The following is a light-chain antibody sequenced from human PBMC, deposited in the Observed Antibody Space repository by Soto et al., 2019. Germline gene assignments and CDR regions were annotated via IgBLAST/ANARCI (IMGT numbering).Light chain of an antibody. CDR3: QQRSNWPT. CDR2: DAS. Sequence: EIVLTQSPATLSLSPGERATLSCRASQSVSSHLAWYQQKPGQAPRLLIYDASNRGTGIPARFSGSGSGTDFTLTISSLEPEDFAVYYCQQRSNWPTFGPGTKVDIK. J-gene: IGKJ3*01. V-gene: IGKV3-11*01. CDR1: QSVSSH.